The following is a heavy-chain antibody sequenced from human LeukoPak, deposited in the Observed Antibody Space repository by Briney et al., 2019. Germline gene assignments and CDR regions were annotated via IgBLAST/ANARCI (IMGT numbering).Heavy chain of an antibody. CDR3: ARAYLGSGSSAFDI. Sequence: SETLSLTCTVSGESISSYYWSWIRQSPGKGLEWIGCIYLIGTTNYSPSLRTRVSISVDTSKNQFSLKLRSVTAADTAVYYCARAYLGSGSSAFDIWGHGTMVSVSS. CDR1: GESISSYY. J-gene: IGHJ3*02. CDR2: IYLIGTT. D-gene: IGHD3-10*01. V-gene: IGHV4-59*08.